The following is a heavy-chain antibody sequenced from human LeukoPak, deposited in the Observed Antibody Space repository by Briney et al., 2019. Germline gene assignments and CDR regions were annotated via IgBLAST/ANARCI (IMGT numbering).Heavy chain of an antibody. CDR2: ITSDARST. CDR3: AREFEGQEAGAYGSGSYDVFDI. J-gene: IGHJ3*02. CDR1: GFTFSNYW. D-gene: IGHD3-10*01. Sequence: GGSLRLSCAASGFTFSNYWMHWVRRAPGKGLVWVSRITSDARSTIYADSVQGRFTISRDNAKNTLYLRMNSLRAEDTAVYYCAREFEGQEAGAYGSGSYDVFDIWGQGAMVTVSS. V-gene: IGHV3-74*01.